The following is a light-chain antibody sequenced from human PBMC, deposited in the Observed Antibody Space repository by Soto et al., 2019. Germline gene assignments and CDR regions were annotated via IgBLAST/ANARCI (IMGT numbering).Light chain of an antibody. J-gene: IGKJ4*01. V-gene: IGKV1-33*01. Sequence: DIQMTQSPSSLSASVGDEVPIICQASQDISTYLNWYQQKPGKAPKLLIYGASNLETGVPSRFSGSGSGTDFTLTISRLEPEDFAVYYCQQYGSSELTFGGGTKVDIK. CDR1: QDISTY. CDR2: GAS. CDR3: QQYGSSELT.